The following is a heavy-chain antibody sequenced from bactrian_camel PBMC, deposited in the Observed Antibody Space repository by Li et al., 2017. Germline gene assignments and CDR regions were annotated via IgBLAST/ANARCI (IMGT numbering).Heavy chain of an antibody. V-gene: IGHV3S55*01. D-gene: IGHD1*01. CDR3: AADTTVGRWNLFLASQWNY. Sequence: HVQLVESGGGSVQAGGSLRLSCTMSGNTAGGYCMAWFRQAPGKEREGVAAIDGDGKPTNTDSVKGRFTISDDNDKNTLYLQMNSLKPEDTGMYYCAADTTVGRWNLFLASQWNYWGQGTQVTVS. CDR2: IDGDGKP. J-gene: IGHJ4*01. CDR1: GNTAGGYC.